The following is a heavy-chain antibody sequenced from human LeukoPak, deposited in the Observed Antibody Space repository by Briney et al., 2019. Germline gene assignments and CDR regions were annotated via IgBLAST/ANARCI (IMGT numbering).Heavy chain of an antibody. V-gene: IGHV3-21*01. CDR3: ASHSPLSQLRYFDWLLSKDY. D-gene: IGHD3-9*01. CDR2: ISSSSSYI. J-gene: IGHJ4*02. CDR1: GFTFSSYS. Sequence: GGSLRLSCAASGFTFSSYSMNWVRQAPGKGLEWVSSISSSSSYIYYADSVKGRFTISRDNAKNSLYLQMNSLRAEDTAVYYCASHSPLSQLRYFDWLLSKDYWGQGTLVTVSS.